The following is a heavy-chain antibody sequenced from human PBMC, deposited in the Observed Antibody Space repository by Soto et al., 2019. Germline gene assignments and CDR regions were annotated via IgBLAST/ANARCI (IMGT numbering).Heavy chain of an antibody. CDR3: ARGRGIAAAGTSQYYYYMDV. D-gene: IGHD6-13*01. CDR1: GGTFSSYT. Sequence: ASVKVSCKASGGTFSSYTISWVRQAPGQGLEWMGRIIPILGTANYAQKFQGRVTITADKSTSTAYMELSSLRSEDTAVYYCARGRGIAAAGTSQYYYYMDVWGKGTTVTVSS. J-gene: IGHJ6*03. V-gene: IGHV1-69*08. CDR2: IIPILGTA.